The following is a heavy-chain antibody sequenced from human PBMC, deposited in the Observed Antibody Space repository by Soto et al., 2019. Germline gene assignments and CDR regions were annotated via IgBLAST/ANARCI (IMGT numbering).Heavy chain of an antibody. CDR2: IYYSGST. V-gene: IGHV4-59*01. CDR1: GGSISSYY. Sequence: PSETLSLTCTVSGGSISSYYWSWIRQPPGKGLEWIGYIYYSGSTNYNPSLKSRVTISVDTSKNQFSLKLSSVTAADTAVYYCARNNGYDWDNRWFDPWGQGTLVTVSS. D-gene: IGHD5-12*01. CDR3: ARNNGYDWDNRWFDP. J-gene: IGHJ5*02.